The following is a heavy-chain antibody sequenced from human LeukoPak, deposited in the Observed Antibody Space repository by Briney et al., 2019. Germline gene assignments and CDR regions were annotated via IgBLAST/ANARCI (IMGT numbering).Heavy chain of an antibody. D-gene: IGHD3-10*01. Sequence: PSQTLSLTCTVSGDSISSTSYYWDWIRQPPGKGLEWIGSIYNSGTTYYNPSLKSRVTISVDTSKNQFSLKVSSVTAADTAVYYCASRVYGLGSFNYWGQGTLVTVSS. CDR3: ASRVYGLGSFNY. V-gene: IGHV4-39*01. CDR1: GDSISSTSYY. CDR2: IYNSGTT. J-gene: IGHJ4*01.